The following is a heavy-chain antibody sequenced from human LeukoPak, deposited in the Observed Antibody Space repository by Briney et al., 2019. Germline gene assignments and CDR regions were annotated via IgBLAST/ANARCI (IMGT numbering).Heavy chain of an antibody. CDR1: GFTFSSYW. Sequence: PGGSLRLSCAASGFTFSSYWMHWVRQAPGKGLVWVSRINTDGSSTSYADSVKGRFTISRDNAKNSLYLQMNSLRAEDMAVYYCASRRSPDAFDIWGQGTMVTVSS. J-gene: IGHJ3*02. CDR3: ASRRSPDAFDI. D-gene: IGHD2-15*01. CDR2: INTDGSST. V-gene: IGHV3-74*01.